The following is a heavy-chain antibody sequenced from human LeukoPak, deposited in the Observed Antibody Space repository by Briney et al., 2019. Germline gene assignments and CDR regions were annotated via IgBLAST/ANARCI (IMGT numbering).Heavy chain of an antibody. CDR3: ARFGYSGWNLEY. CDR1: GFSFRDFW. V-gene: IGHV3-7*01. Sequence: GGSLRLSCAASGFSFRDFWMTWVRQAPGKGLEWVANINQGGSVKYYVDSVKGRFTISRDDAESSLYVQMNSLRDEDTAVCYCARFGYSGWNLEYWGQGTLVTVSS. D-gene: IGHD5-12*01. CDR2: INQGGSVK. J-gene: IGHJ4*02.